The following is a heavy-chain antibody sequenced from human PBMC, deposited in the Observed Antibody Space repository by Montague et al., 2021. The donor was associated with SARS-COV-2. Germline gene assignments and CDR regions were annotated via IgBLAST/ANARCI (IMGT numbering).Heavy chain of an antibody. CDR1: GGSISSSSYY. V-gene: IGHV4-39*01. D-gene: IGHD3-9*01. CDR3: VSSRAERYVDWTKCDDHVNPYDFAY. Sequence: SETLSLTCTVSGGSISSSSYYWGWIRQPPGKGLEWIGSIYYSGRTYYNPSLKSRVTIYVDTSKNQFSLKLSSVTAADTAVYYCVSSRAERYVDWTKCDDHVNPYDFAYWGQGTLVTVSS. CDR2: IYYSGRT. J-gene: IGHJ4*02.